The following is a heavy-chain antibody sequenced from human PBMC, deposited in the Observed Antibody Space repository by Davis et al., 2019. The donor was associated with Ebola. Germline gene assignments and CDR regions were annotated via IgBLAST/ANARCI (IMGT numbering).Heavy chain of an antibody. J-gene: IGHJ4*02. CDR1: GGSISSSS. Sequence: GGSPRLSCTVSGGSISSSSYYWGWIRQPPGKGLEWVSSISSSSSYIYYADSVKGRFTISRDNAKNSLYLQMNSLRAEDTAVYYCARDLVMAFKKNYYGSGSFVDYWGQGTLVTVSS. V-gene: IGHV3-21*01. CDR2: ISSSSSYI. CDR3: ARDLVMAFKKNYYGSGSFVDY. D-gene: IGHD3-10*01.